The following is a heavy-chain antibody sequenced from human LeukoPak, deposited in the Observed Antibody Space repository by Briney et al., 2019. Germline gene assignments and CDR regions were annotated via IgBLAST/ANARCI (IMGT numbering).Heavy chain of an antibody. D-gene: IGHD6-19*01. CDR2: INTNTGNP. V-gene: IGHV7-4-1*01. Sequence: ASVKVSCKASGYTFTSYAMNWVRQVPGQGLEWMGWINTNTGNPTYAQGFTGRFVFSLDTSVSTAYLQICSLKAEDTAVYYCAREDGIAVAGTDAFDIWGQGTMVTVSS. CDR3: AREDGIAVAGTDAFDI. CDR1: GYTFTSYA. J-gene: IGHJ3*02.